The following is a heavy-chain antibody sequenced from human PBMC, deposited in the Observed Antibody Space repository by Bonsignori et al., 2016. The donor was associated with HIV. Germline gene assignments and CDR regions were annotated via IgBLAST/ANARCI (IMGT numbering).Heavy chain of an antibody. J-gene: IGHJ4*02. D-gene: IGHD3-10*01. Sequence: VRQAPGKGLEWVAVISYDGGSQYYADSVKGRYTISRDNSKSTLYLEMISLRAEDSAIYYCARDSGMIRGNDGFDYWGQGTLVTVSS. CDR3: ARDSGMIRGNDGFDY. CDR2: ISYDGGSQ. V-gene: IGHV3-30-3*01.